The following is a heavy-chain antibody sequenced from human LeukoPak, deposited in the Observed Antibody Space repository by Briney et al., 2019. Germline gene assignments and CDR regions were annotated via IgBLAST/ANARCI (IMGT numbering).Heavy chain of an antibody. CDR2: ISYDGSNK. V-gene: IGHV3-30-3*01. Sequence: GGSLRLSCAASGFTFSTYAMHWVRQVPGKGLEWVAVISYDGSNKYYADSVRGRFTISRDNSKNTLYLQMNSLRGEDTGVYYCARDLESEPGQGPDYWGQGTLVTVSS. CDR1: GFTFSTYA. J-gene: IGHJ4*02. D-gene: IGHD1-14*01. CDR3: ARDLESEPGQGPDY.